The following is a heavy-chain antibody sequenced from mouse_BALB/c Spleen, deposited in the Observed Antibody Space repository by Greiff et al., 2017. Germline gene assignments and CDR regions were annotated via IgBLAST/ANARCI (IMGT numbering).Heavy chain of an antibody. Sequence: EVKVEESGGGLVQPGGSMKLSCVASGFTFSNYWMNWVCQSPEKGLEWVAEIRLKSNNYATHYAESVKGRFTISRDDSKSSVYLQMNNLRAEDTGIYYCTTLRLRGIFDYWGQGTTLTVSS. D-gene: IGHD1-2*01. J-gene: IGHJ2*01. CDR2: IRLKSNNYAT. CDR1: GFTFSNYW. CDR3: TTLRLRGIFDY. V-gene: IGHV6-6*02.